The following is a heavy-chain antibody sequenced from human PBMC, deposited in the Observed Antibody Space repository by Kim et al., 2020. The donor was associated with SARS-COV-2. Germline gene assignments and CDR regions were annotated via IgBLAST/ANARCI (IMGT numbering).Heavy chain of an antibody. V-gene: IGHV3-7*03. CDR1: GFTFSSYW. D-gene: IGHD3-9*01. CDR2: IKQDGSEK. J-gene: IGHJ6*02. Sequence: GGSLRLSCAASGFTFSSYWMSWVRQAPGKGLEWVANIKQDGSEKYYVDSVKGRFTISRDNAKKSLNLQMNSLRAEDTAVYYCAREGTGYYNYYYYYYGMDVWGQGTTATVSS. CDR3: AREGTGYYNYYYYYYGMDV.